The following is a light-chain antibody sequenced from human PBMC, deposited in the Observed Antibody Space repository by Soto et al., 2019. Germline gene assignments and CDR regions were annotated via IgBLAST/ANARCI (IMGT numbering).Light chain of an antibody. J-gene: IGKJ5*01. CDR2: GAS. Sequence: RVMTQPPATLSVSPGERATLSCRASQSVSSNLAWYQQKPGQAPRLFIYGASTRATAIPPRFSGGGSGTEFTLTISSLQSEDFAVYYCQQSANWPITFGQGTRLEI. CDR1: QSVSSN. CDR3: QQSANWPIT. V-gene: IGKV3-15*01.